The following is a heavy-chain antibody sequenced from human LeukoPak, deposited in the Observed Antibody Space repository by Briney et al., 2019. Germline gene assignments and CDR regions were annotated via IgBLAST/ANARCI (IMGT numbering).Heavy chain of an antibody. V-gene: IGHV1-8*01. D-gene: IGHD1-14*01. J-gene: IGHJ2*01. CDR2: MNPSSGYT. CDR3: ARISDHNWYFDL. CDR1: GYPFTTYD. Sequence: ASVRVSCKASGYPFTTYDINWVRKATGQGLEWMGWMNPSSGYTGYSQKFQGRVTMTRNTSITTAYMELSSLRSEDTVVYYCARISDHNWYFDLWGRGTLVTVSS.